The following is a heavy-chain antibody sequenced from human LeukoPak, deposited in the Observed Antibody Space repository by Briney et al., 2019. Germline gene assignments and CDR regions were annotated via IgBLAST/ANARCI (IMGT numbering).Heavy chain of an antibody. Sequence: PSGTLSLTCAVSGGSISSSNWWSWVRQPPGKGLEWIGEIYHSGSTNYNPSLKSRVTISVDKSKNQFSLKLSSVTAADTAVYYCARRSMVRGVIIKRYYYYYMDVWGKGTTVTVSS. CDR1: GGSISSSNW. D-gene: IGHD3-10*01. CDR2: IYHSGST. V-gene: IGHV4-4*02. J-gene: IGHJ6*03. CDR3: ARRSMVRGVIIKRYYYYYMDV.